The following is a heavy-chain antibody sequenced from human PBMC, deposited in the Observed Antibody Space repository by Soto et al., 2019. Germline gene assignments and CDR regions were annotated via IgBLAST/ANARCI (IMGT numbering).Heavy chain of an antibody. CDR3: ARSHPLLWFGELLTSGAFDI. CDR2: IYSGGST. CDR1: GFTVSSNY. V-gene: IGHV3-66*01. J-gene: IGHJ3*02. Sequence: GGSLRLSCAASGFTVSSNYMSWVRQAPGKGLEWVSVIYSGGSTYYADSVKGRFTISRDNSKNTLYLQMNSLRAEDTAVYYCARSHPLLWFGELLTSGAFDIWGQGTMVTVS. D-gene: IGHD3-10*01.